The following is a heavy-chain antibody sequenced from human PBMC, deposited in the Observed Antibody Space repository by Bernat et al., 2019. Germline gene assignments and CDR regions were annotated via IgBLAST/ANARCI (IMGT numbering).Heavy chain of an antibody. CDR2: ISSSSSYI. CDR1: GFTFSSYS. V-gene: IGHV3-21*01. Sequence: EVQLVESGGGLVKPGGSLRLSCAASGFTFSSYSMNWVRQAPGKGLEWVSSISSSSSYIYYTDSVKGRFTSSRDNAQNSLYLTMNSLRAEDTAVYYCARGTLPSRGSWGQGTLVTVSS. J-gene: IGHJ4*02. CDR3: ARGTLPSRGS.